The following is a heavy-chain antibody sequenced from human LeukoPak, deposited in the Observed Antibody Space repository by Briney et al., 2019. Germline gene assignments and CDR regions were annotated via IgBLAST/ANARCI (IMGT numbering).Heavy chain of an antibody. Sequence: QAGGSLRLSCAASGFTLSSYAMSWVRQAPGKGLEWVSAISGSGGSTYYADSVKGRFTISRDNSKNTLYLQMNSLRAEDTAVYYCAKLRGATINAWYFDYWGQGTLVTVSS. CDR3: AKLRGATINAWYFDY. J-gene: IGHJ4*02. CDR2: ISGSGGST. CDR1: GFTLSSYA. V-gene: IGHV3-23*01. D-gene: IGHD5-12*01.